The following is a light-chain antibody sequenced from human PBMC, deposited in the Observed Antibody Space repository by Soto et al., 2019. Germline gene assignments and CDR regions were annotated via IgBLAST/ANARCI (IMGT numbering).Light chain of an antibody. CDR2: EVT. V-gene: IGLV2-14*01. Sequence: QSVLTQPASVSGSPGQSITISCTGTSSDIGSYNYVSWYQQHPGKAPKLMIYEVTNRPSGVSNRFSASKSGNTASLTISGLQAEDEADYYCSSYTSSGTLVVFGTGTKLTVL. J-gene: IGLJ1*01. CDR1: SSDIGSYNY. CDR3: SSYTSSGTLVV.